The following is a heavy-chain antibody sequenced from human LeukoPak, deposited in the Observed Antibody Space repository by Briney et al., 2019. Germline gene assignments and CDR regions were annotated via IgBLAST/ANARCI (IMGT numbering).Heavy chain of an antibody. Sequence: PGGSLRLSCAASGFTFSRYWMHWVRQDPGKGLVWVSRIDTDGSKTNYADSVKGRFTISRDNAKNTLYLQMNSLRAEDTAVYYCARGNVGTPEWFDPWGQGTLVTVSS. CDR3: ARGNVGTPEWFDP. V-gene: IGHV3-74*01. CDR1: GFTFSRYW. J-gene: IGHJ5*02. CDR2: IDTDGSKT. D-gene: IGHD1-1*01.